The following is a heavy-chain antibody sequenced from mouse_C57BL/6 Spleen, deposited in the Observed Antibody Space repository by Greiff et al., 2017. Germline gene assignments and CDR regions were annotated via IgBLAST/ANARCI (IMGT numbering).Heavy chain of an antibody. Sequence: VQLQQSGAELVRPGASVKLSCTASGFNIKDDYMHWVKQRPEQGLEWIGWIDPENGDTEYASKFQGKATITADTSSNTAYLQLSSLTSEDTAVYYCTYGPLDYWGQGTTLTVSS. D-gene: IGHD1-1*01. CDR2: IDPENGDT. J-gene: IGHJ2*01. CDR3: TYGPLDY. CDR1: GFNIKDDY. V-gene: IGHV14-4*01.